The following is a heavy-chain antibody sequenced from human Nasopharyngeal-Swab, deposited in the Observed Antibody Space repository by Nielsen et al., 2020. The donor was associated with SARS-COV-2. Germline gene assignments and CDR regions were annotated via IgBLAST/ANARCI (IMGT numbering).Heavy chain of an antibody. CDR1: GRSISSSSSY. Sequence: SETLSLTCTVSGRSISSSSSYWGWIRQPPWQGLEWVGSFYYSGTTYYTPSLNSTVTISVDTSKSQFSLKLRSVTAADTAVYYCARAGVDTSTGSSGGCFDYWGRGALVTVSS. D-gene: IGHD3-9*01. J-gene: IGHJ4*02. V-gene: IGHV4-39*01. CDR3: ARAGVDTSTGSSGGCFDY. CDR2: FYYSGTT.